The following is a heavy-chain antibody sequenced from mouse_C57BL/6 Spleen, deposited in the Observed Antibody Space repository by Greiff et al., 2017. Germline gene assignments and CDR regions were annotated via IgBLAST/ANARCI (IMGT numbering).Heavy chain of an antibody. CDR3: ARAPYYGNFYYAMDY. CDR2: ISYDGSN. V-gene: IGHV3-6*01. D-gene: IGHD2-10*01. Sequence: EVQLQESGPGLVKPSQSLSLTCSVTGYSITSGYYWYWIRQFPGNKLEWMGYISYDGSNNYNPSLKNRISITRDTSKNHVFLKLNSVTTEDTATYDCARAPYYGNFYYAMDYWGQGTSVTVSS. J-gene: IGHJ4*01. CDR1: GYSITSGYY.